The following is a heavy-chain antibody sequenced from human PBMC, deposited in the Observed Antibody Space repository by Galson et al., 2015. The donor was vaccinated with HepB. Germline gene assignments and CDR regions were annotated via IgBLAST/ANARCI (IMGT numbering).Heavy chain of an antibody. J-gene: IGHJ6*02. CDR1: GFTFSSYW. D-gene: IGHD6-13*01. CDR3: ARDSPHSRRAAAGNSLYYYYGMDV. Sequence: SLRLSCAASGFTFSSYWMSWVRQAPGKGLEWVANIKQDGSEEYYVDSVKGRLTISRDNAKNSLYLQMNSLRAEDTAVYYCARDSPHSRRAAAGNSLYYYYGMDVWGQGTTVTVSS. CDR2: IKQDGSEE. V-gene: IGHV3-7*03.